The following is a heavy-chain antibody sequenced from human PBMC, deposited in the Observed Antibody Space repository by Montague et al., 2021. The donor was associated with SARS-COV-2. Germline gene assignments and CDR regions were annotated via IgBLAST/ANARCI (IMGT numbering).Heavy chain of an antibody. CDR1: GDSVSVDGVA. CDR2: TYYRSKWYN. D-gene: IGHD1-26*01. Sequence: CAISGDSVSVDGVAWNWVRHPPSLGLQWLGRTYYRSKWYNDYAVSVKSRITINPDTSKNQISLQLNSVTPEDTAVYYCARTSASSDYWGQGTLVTVSS. J-gene: IGHJ4*02. V-gene: IGHV6-1*01. CDR3: ARTSASSDY.